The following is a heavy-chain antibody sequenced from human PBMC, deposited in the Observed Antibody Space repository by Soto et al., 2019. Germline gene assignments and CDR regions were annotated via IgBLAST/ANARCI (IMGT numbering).Heavy chain of an antibody. V-gene: IGHV3-74*01. D-gene: IGHD3-10*01. CDR2: IDNAGTDS. Sequence: EVQLVESGGGLVQPGGSLRLSCAASGFTLTDRSMHWVRQAPGKGLVWVSGIDNAGTDSTYADSVKGRFTSSRDTAKNMLYLQMNSLRVEDTAVYYCDRGWFGPDVWGKGTTVTVSS. CDR3: DRGWFGPDV. CDR1: GFTLTDRS. J-gene: IGHJ6*04.